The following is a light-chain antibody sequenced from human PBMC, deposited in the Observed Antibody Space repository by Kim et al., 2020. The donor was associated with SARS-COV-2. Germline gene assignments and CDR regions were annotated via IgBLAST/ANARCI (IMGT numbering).Light chain of an antibody. CDR2: GAS. V-gene: IGKV3-15*01. CDR3: QQYNDWPHT. CDR1: QSVSSN. Sequence: SGAPGERATRAGRASQSVSSNLAWFQQKPGQAPRLLIYGASTRATGIPARFSGSGSGTEFTLTISSLQSEDFAVYYCQQYNDWPHTFGQGTKLEI. J-gene: IGKJ2*01.